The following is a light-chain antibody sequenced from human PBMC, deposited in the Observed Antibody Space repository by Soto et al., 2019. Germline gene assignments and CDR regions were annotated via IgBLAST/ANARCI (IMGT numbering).Light chain of an antibody. Sequence: PGARVTLSCRASQSVSSSYLTWYQQKPGQAPRLLIYGASTRATGIPARFSGSGSGTEFTLTISSLQSEDFAVYYCQQYNSWPPLTFGGGTKVDI. CDR3: QQYNSWPPLT. CDR2: GAS. J-gene: IGKJ4*01. CDR1: QSVSSSY. V-gene: IGKV3-15*01.